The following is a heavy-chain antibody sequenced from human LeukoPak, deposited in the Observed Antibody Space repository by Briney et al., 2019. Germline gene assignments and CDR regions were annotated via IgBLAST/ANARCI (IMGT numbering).Heavy chain of an antibody. D-gene: IGHD3-22*01. CDR3: ARFADSSGYYDY. CDR2: IYPRDSET. CDR1: GYSFTSDW. J-gene: IGHJ4*02. V-gene: IGHV5-51*01. Sequence: GESLKISCKGSGYSFTSDWIGWLRQMPGKGLEWMGIIYPRDSETRYSPSFQGQVTISADTSISTAYLQWCSLQASDTAMYYCARFADSSGYYDYWGQGTLVTVSS.